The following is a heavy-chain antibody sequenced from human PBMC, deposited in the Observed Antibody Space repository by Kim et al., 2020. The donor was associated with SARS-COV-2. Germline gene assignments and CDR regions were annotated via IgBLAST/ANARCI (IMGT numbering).Heavy chain of an antibody. J-gene: IGHJ6*02. V-gene: IGHV1-2*04. CDR3: ARESFRPSLHYSSSWTTKYGMDV. CDR2: INPNSGGT. CDR1: GYTFTGYY. Sequence: ASVKVSCKASGYTFTGYYMHWVRQAPGQGLEWMGWINPNSGGTNYAQKFQGWVTMTRDTSISTAYMELSRLRSDDTAVYYCARESFRPSLHYSSSWTTKYGMDVWGQGTTVTVSS. D-gene: IGHD6-13*01.